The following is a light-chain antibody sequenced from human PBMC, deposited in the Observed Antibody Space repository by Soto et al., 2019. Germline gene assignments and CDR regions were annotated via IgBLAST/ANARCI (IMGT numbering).Light chain of an antibody. V-gene: IGKV1-5*01. CDR1: QSISSW. J-gene: IGKJ5*01. CDR2: DAS. CDR3: QQLNSYPPT. Sequence: DIQLTQSPSTLSASVGDRVTLTCRASQSISSWLAWYQQKPGKAPKLLIYDASSLESGVPSRFSGSGSGTDFTLTISSLQPEDFATYYCQQLNSYPPTFGQGTRLEIK.